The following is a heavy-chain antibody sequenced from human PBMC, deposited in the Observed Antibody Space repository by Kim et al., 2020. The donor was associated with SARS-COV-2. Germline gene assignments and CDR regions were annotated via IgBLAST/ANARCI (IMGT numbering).Heavy chain of an antibody. CDR2: IGTAGDT. D-gene: IGHD3-10*01. Sequence: GGSLRLSCAASGFTFSSYDMHWVRQATGKGLEWVSAIGTAGDTYYPGSVKGRFTISRENAKNSLYLQMNSLRAGDTAVYYCARGGITMVRGVIISGYGMDVWGQGTTVTVSS. J-gene: IGHJ6*02. CDR1: GFTFSSYD. V-gene: IGHV3-13*04. CDR3: ARGGITMVRGVIISGYGMDV.